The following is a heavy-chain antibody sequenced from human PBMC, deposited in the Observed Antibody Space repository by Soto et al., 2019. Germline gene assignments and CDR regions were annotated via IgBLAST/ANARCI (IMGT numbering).Heavy chain of an antibody. CDR3: AKDFGYNYGYDAFDI. V-gene: IGHV3-23*01. CDR1: GFTFSSYA. D-gene: IGHD5-18*01. CDR2: ISGSGGST. J-gene: IGHJ3*02. Sequence: GGSLRLSCAASGFTFSSYAMSWVRQAPGKGLEWVSGISGSGGSTYYVDSVKGRFTISRDNSKNTLYLQMNSLRAEDTAVYYCAKDFGYNYGYDAFDIWGQGTMVTVSS.